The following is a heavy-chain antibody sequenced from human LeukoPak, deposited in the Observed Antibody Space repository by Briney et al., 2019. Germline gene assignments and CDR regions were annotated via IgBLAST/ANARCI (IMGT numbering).Heavy chain of an antibody. CDR2: MNPNSGNT. D-gene: IGHD3-22*01. CDR1: GYTFTSYD. V-gene: IGHV1-8*03. Sequence: ASVKVSCKASGYTFTSYDINWVRQATGQGLEGRGWMNPNSGNTGYAQKFHGRVTITRNTSISTAYMELSSLRSEDTAVYYCARARYYDSSGYYEDYWGQGTLVTVSS. J-gene: IGHJ4*02. CDR3: ARARYYDSSGYYEDY.